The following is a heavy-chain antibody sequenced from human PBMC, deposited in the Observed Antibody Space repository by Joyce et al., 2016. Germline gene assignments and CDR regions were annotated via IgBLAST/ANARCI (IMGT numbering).Heavy chain of an antibody. V-gene: IGHV5-51*01. D-gene: IGHD6-19*01. CDR1: GYSFRSYW. Sequence: EVQLVQSGAEVKKPGESLYISCKTSGYSFRSYWIGWVRQMPGKGLEWRGIIFPGDSDTRYSPSFQGQVTISADKSISTAFLQWSNLKASDSGMYYCARHKGTSVAGYFDYWGQGTLVTVSS. CDR2: IFPGDSDT. J-gene: IGHJ4*02. CDR3: ARHKGTSVAGYFDY.